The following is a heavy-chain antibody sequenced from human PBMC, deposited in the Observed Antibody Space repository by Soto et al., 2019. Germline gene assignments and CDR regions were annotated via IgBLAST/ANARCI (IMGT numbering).Heavy chain of an antibody. Sequence: EVQLVESGGALVQPGGSLRLSCAASGFTFSIYSMNWVRQAPGKGLEWFSYISSSTTTIYYADSVRGRFTISGDSAKLYLQMNSLRAEDTAVYYCARAGARPGGGSDYWGQGTLVTVSS. CDR3: ARAGARPGGGSDY. CDR1: GFTFSIYS. J-gene: IGHJ4*02. D-gene: IGHD1-26*01. CDR2: ISSSTTTI. V-gene: IGHV3-48*01.